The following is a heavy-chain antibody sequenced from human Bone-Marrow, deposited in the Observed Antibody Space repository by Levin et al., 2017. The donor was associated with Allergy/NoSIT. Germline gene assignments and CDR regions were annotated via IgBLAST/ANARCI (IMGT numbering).Heavy chain of an antibody. CDR2: ISSSSNTI. Sequence: GGSLRLSCAASGFTFSSYSMNWVRQAPGKGLEWISYISSSSNTIYYADSVKGRFTISRDNSNNTLFLQMDSLSAEDTAIYYCAKSPTLTGYYEWFDPWGQGTLVTVSS. CDR3: AKSPTLTGYYEWFDP. V-gene: IGHV3-48*04. CDR1: GFTFSSYS. D-gene: IGHD3-9*01. J-gene: IGHJ5*02.